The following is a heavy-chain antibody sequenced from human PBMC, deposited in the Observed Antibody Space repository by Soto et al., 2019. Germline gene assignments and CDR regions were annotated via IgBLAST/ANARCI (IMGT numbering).Heavy chain of an antibody. CDR3: ARDLWGYCGTDCYPLDV. CDR2: LYNSGST. J-gene: IGHJ6*02. CDR1: GGSIRSYY. Sequence: SETLSLTCTVSGGSIRSYYWSWIRQAPGKGLEWIGYLYNSGSTVYNPSLKSRVTISVDTSKNQFSLKLNSVTAADTAVYYCARDLWGYCGTDCYPLDVWGQGATVTVSS. D-gene: IGHD2-21*02. V-gene: IGHV4-59*01.